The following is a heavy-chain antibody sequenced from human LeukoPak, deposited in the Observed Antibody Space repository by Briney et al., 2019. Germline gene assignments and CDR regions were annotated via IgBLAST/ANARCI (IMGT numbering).Heavy chain of an antibody. V-gene: IGHV4-61*02. CDR2: IYTSGGT. CDR3: ARGRYSSSWYFDF. J-gene: IGHJ4*02. D-gene: IGHD6-13*01. Sequence: SETLSLTCTVSGGSIRSGSYHWSWIRQPAGKGLEWIGRIYTSGGTNYNPSLKSRVTISVESSKNQFSLKLSADFLTDRPMYHCARGRYSSSWYFDFWGQGTLVTVSS. CDR1: GGSIRSGSYH.